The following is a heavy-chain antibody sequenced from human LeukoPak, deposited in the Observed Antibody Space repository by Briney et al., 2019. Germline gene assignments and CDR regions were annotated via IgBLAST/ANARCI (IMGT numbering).Heavy chain of an antibody. V-gene: IGHV4-30-2*03. J-gene: IGHJ4*02. CDR2: IYYSGST. Sequence: SETLSLTCAVSGGSISSGGYSWSWIRQPPGKGLEWIGGIYYSGSTYYNPSLKSRVTISVDTSRNEFSLRLSSVTAADTALYFCARQSGSYGGILDNWGQGILGTVSS. CDR1: GGSISSGGYS. D-gene: IGHD1-26*01. CDR3: ARQSGSYGGILDN.